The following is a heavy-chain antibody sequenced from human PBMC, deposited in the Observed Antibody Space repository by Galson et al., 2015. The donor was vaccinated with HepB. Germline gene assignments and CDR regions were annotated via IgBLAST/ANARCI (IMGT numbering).Heavy chain of an antibody. Sequence: LSLTCAVYGGSFSCYYWSWIRQPPGKGLEWMGEINHSGSTNYNPSLKSRVTISVDTSKNQFSLKLSSVTAADTAVYYCARAPSAKIRLSSFDYWGQGTLVTVSS. CDR3: ARAPSAKIRLSSFDY. CDR1: GGSFSCYY. CDR2: INHSGST. J-gene: IGHJ4*02. D-gene: IGHD4/OR15-4a*01. V-gene: IGHV4-34*01.